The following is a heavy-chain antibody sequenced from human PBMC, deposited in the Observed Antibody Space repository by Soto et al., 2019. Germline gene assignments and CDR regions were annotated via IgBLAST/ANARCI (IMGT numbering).Heavy chain of an antibody. Sequence: ASVKVSCKASGYTFTSYGISWVRQAPGQGLEWMGWISAYNGNTNYAQKLQGRVTMTTDTSTSTAYMELRSLRSDDTAVYYCARDAEEYRSSPIEFDYWGQGTLVTVSS. CDR2: ISAYNGNT. CDR3: ARDAEEYRSSPIEFDY. J-gene: IGHJ4*02. V-gene: IGHV1-18*01. CDR1: GYTFTSYG. D-gene: IGHD6-6*01.